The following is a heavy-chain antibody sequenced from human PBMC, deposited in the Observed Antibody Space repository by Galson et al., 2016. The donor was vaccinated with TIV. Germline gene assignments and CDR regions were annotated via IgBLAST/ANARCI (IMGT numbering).Heavy chain of an antibody. CDR2: ISWNGGSR. CDR1: GFTFEDYG. J-gene: IGHJ4*02. V-gene: IGHV3-20*04. D-gene: IGHD3-22*01. Sequence: SLRLSCAVSGFTFEDYGMSWVRQAPGKGLEWVSSISWNGGSRGYAGSVRGRFTISRDNFKSYLYLRMDSLRAEDTAVYYCARDGPTYYYESGTYYHNPTGDHWGRGTLVTVSS. CDR3: ARDGPTYYYESGTYYHNPTGDH.